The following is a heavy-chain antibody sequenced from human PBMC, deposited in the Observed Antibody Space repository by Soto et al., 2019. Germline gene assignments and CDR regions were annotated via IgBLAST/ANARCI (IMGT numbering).Heavy chain of an antibody. D-gene: IGHD6-19*01. CDR3: AHTLHTSGWPFDY. J-gene: IGHJ4*02. CDR2: IYWDDDK. Sequence: QITLKESGPTLVKPTQTLTLTCTFSGFSFSTSEVGVGWIRQPPGKALEWLGLIYWDDDKRYSPSLKNRLSITKDTSKNQVILTVINMDPVDAGTYYCAHTLHTSGWPFDYWGQGTLVTVSS. V-gene: IGHV2-5*02. CDR1: GFSFSTSEVG.